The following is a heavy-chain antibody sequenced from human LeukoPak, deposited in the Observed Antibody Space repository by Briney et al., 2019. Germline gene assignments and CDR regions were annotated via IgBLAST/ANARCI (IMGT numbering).Heavy chain of an antibody. Sequence: GGSLRLSCAASGFTFSSYGMHWVRQAPGKGLEWVAFIRYDGSNKYYADSVKGRFTISRDNSKNTPYLQMNSLRAEDTAVYYCAKDLRYYDSSGYSVVALDYWGQGTLVTVSS. D-gene: IGHD3-22*01. CDR1: GFTFSSYG. CDR3: AKDLRYYDSSGYSVVALDY. V-gene: IGHV3-30*02. CDR2: IRYDGSNK. J-gene: IGHJ4*02.